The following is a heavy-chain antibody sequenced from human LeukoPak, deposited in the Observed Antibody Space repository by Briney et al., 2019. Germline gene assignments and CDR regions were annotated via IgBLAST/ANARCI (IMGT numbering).Heavy chain of an antibody. CDR1: GGSFSGYY. V-gene: IGHV4-34*01. CDR3: SRVCAAPGYSYGLRWFDP. CDR2: INHSGST. D-gene: IGHD5-18*01. Sequence: SETPSLTCAVYGGSFSGYYWSWIRQPPGKGLDWIGEINHSGSTNYNPSLKSRVTISVDTSKNQFSLKLSSVTAADTAVYYCSRVCAAPGYSYGLRWFDPWGQGTLVTVSS. J-gene: IGHJ5*02.